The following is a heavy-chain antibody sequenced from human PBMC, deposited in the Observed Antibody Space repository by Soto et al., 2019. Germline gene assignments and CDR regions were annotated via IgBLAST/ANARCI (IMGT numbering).Heavy chain of an antibody. J-gene: IGHJ4*02. CDR3: ARDRSAGGLDS. D-gene: IGHD6-25*01. CDR2: IYHSGSA. V-gene: IGHV4-59*01. Sequence: SETLSLTCTLSGGSISSFYWSLIRQPPGKGLEWIGHIYHSGSANYNPSLKSRVTLSVDTSQNQFSLKLSSVTAADTAVYFCARDRSAGGLDSWGQGTLVTVSS. CDR1: GGSISSFY.